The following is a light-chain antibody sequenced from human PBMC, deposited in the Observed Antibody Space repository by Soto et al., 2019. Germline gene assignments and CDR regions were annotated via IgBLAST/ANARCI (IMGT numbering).Light chain of an antibody. CDR3: QQYDTYSYT. V-gene: IGKV1-5*03. J-gene: IGKJ2*01. CDR2: KAS. Sequence: DIQMTQSPSTLSASVGDRVTITCRASQSIGSWLAWYQQKPGKAPKVPIYKASSLESGVPSRFSGSGSGTQFTLTISSLQPDDFATYYCQQYDTYSYTFGQGTRLEIK. CDR1: QSIGSW.